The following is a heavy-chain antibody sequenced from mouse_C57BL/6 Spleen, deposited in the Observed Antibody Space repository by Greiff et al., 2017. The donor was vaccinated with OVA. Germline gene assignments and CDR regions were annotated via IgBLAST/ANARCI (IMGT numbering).Heavy chain of an antibody. J-gene: IGHJ2*01. D-gene: IGHD2-5*01. CDR2: IDPENGDT. CDR3: TTSNSDY. Sequence: EVQLQQSGAELVRPGASVKLSCTASGFNIKDDYMHWVKQRPEQGLEWIGWIDPENGDTEYASKFQGKATITADTSSNTACLQLSSLTSEDTAVYYCTTSNSDYWGQGTTLTVSS. V-gene: IGHV14-4*01. CDR1: GFNIKDDY.